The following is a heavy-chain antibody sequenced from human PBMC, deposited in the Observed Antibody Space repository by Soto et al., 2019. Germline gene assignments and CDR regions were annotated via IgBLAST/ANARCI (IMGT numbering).Heavy chain of an antibody. CDR2: INAGNGNT. J-gene: IGHJ4*02. CDR1: GYTFTGYA. D-gene: IGHD6-19*01. CDR3: AIAVAVAADFDY. V-gene: IGHV1-3*05. Sequence: QVQLVQSGAEEKKPGASVKVSCKASGYTFTGYAMHWVRQAPGQRLEWMGWINAGNGNTKYSQKFQGRVTITRDTSASTAYMELSRVRSDDTAVYYCAIAVAVAADFDYWGQGTLVTVSS.